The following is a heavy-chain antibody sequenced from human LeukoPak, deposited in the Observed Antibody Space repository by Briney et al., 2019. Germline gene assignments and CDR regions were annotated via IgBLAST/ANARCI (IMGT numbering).Heavy chain of an antibody. CDR1: GYTFTDYY. CDR2: INPNSGGT. J-gene: IGHJ3*02. D-gene: IGHD6-6*01. V-gene: IGHV1-2*02. Sequence: ASVKVSCKPSGYTFTDYYMHWVRQPPGQGLEWMGWINPNSGGTNYAQKFQGRVTMTRDTSISTAYMELSRLRSDDTAVYYCARKEYRTDAFDIWGQGTMVTVSS. CDR3: ARKEYRTDAFDI.